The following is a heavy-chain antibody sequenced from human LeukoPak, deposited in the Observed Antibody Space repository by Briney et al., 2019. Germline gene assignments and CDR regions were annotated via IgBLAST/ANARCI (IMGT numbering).Heavy chain of an antibody. Sequence: ASETLSLTCTVSGGSISSFHWSWIRQPPGKGLEWIGYIYYSGSTNYNPPLKSRVTISVDTSKNQFSLKLSSVTAADTAVYYCASGGFGELPSFDYWGQGTLVTVSS. CDR2: IYYSGST. J-gene: IGHJ4*02. V-gene: IGHV4-59*01. CDR3: ASGGFGELPSFDY. D-gene: IGHD3-10*01. CDR1: GGSISSFH.